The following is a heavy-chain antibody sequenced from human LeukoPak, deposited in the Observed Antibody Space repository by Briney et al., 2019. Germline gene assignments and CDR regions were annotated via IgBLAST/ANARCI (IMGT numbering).Heavy chain of an antibody. Sequence: ASVTVSYKPSGYTFTDHYMHWVRQAPGQGRAWMGWINPNSGGTNDAQKFQGRVTMTRDTSISTAYMELSRLRAVGTAVYCCARDLGMTTVTYNWLDPWGQGTLVTVSS. CDR3: ARDLGMTTVTYNWLDP. CDR1: GYTFTDHY. V-gene: IGHV1-2*02. D-gene: IGHD4-17*01. CDR2: INPNSGGT. J-gene: IGHJ5*02.